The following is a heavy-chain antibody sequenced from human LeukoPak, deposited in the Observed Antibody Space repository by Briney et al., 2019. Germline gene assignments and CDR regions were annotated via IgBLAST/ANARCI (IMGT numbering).Heavy chain of an antibody. Sequence: SETLSFTCTVSGGSINPYYWSWIRQPPGKGLEWIAYVRDNGESNYNPSLKSRLTISVDTPNNQISLRLSFVTAADTAMYYCARQPANTAAFDIWGLGTMVTVSS. J-gene: IGHJ3*02. CDR1: GGSINPYY. D-gene: IGHD5-18*01. V-gene: IGHV4-59*08. CDR2: VRDNGES. CDR3: ARQPANTAAFDI.